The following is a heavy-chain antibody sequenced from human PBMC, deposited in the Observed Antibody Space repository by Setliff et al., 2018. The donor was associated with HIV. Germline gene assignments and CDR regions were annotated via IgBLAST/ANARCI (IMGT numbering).Heavy chain of an antibody. CDR2: IGAAGGT. D-gene: IGHD7-27*01. V-gene: IGHV3-13*01. CDR1: GFTFSTYD. CDR3: VRELGRPGSWYFDL. Sequence: GGSLRLSCAASGFTFSTYDMHWVRQPTGKGLEWVSAIGAAGGTSYRNSVKGQFIVSRENAKNSLYLQMNNLRAGDTAVYYCVRELGRPGSWYFDLWGRGTLVTVSS. J-gene: IGHJ2*01.